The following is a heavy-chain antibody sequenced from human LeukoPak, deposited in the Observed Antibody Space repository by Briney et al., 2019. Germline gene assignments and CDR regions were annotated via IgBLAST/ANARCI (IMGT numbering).Heavy chain of an antibody. J-gene: IGHJ3*02. V-gene: IGHV3-48*02. CDR2: ISSSSSTI. CDR1: GFTFSSYS. D-gene: IGHD3-22*01. Sequence: PGGPLRLSCAASGFTFSSYSMNWVRQAPGKGLEWVSYISSSSSTIYYADSVKGRFTISRDNAKNSLYLQMNSLRDEDTAVYYCARERGGYYYYDSSGYGAFDIWGQGTMVTVSS. CDR3: ARERGGYYYYDSSGYGAFDI.